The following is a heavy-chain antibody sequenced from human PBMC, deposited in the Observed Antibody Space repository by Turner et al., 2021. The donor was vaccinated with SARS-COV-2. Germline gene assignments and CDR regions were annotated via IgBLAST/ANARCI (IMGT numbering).Heavy chain of an antibody. CDR1: GFSFSVYA. D-gene: IGHD5-12*01. CDR3: ARGTINPPAGH. V-gene: IGHV3-23*01. Sequence: EVQRLESGGGLVQPGGSLRLPCAASGFSFSVYAMAWVRQAPGKGLEWVSAIGGRDANTFYADSVRGRFTISRDNSKNTVFLQMNSLRADDTALYYCARGTINPPAGHWGQGTLVTVSS. CDR2: IGGRDANT. J-gene: IGHJ4*02.